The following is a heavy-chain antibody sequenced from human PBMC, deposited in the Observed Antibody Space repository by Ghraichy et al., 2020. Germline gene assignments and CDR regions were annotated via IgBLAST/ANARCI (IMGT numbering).Heavy chain of an antibody. J-gene: IGHJ6*04. Sequence: QTLSLTCTFSGFSLSTGGMRVSWVRQPPGKALEWLARIDWDDDKFYSTSLKTRLTISKDTSRNQVVLTMTNMDPVDTATYFCTRMDVWGKGITVTVSS. V-gene: IGHV2-70*04. CDR1: GFSLSTGGMR. CDR2: IDWDDDK. CDR3: TRMDV.